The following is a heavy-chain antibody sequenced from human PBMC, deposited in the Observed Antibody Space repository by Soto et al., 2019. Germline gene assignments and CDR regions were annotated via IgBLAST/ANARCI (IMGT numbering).Heavy chain of an antibody. J-gene: IGHJ4*02. CDR3: ARDPYYYYDSSGYFDY. CDR2: ISYDGSNK. D-gene: IGHD3-22*01. V-gene: IGHV3-30-3*01. CDR1: GFTFSSYA. Sequence: GGSLRLSCAASGFTFSSYAMHWVRQAPGKGLEWVAVISYDGSNKYYADSVKGRFTISRDNSKNTLYLQMNSLRAEDTAVYYCARDPYYYYDSSGYFDYWGQGTLVTVSS.